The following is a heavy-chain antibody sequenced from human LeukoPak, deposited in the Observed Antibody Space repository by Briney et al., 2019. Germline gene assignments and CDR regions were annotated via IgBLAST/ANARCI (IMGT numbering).Heavy chain of an antibody. V-gene: IGHV1-18*01. CDR2: ISAYNGNT. Sequence: GASVKVSCKASGYTFTSYGISWVRQAPGQGLEWMGWISAYNGNTNYAQKLQGRVTMTTDTSTSTAYMELRSLRSDDTAVYYCVLPVHDSSGTPNHDAFDIWGQGTMVTVSS. D-gene: IGHD3-22*01. CDR1: GYTFTSYG. J-gene: IGHJ3*02. CDR3: VLPVHDSSGTPNHDAFDI.